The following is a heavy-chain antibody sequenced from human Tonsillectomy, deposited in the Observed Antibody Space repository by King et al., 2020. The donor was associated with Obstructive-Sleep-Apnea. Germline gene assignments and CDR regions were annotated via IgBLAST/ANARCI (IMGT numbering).Heavy chain of an antibody. CDR2: IYYSGST. Sequence: QLQESGPGLVKPPETLSVSCTVSGGSISSSSYYWGWIRQPPGKGLEWIGNIYYSGSTYYNLSLKSRVTISVDTSKNQFSLKLSSGTAADTAVYYCARHARGLDAFDSWGQGTMVTVSS. CDR3: ARHARGLDAFDS. D-gene: IGHD3-22*01. V-gene: IGHV4-39*01. J-gene: IGHJ3*02. CDR1: GGSISSSSYY.